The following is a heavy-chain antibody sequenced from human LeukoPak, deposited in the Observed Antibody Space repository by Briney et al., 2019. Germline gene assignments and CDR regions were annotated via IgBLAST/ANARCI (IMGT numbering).Heavy chain of an antibody. D-gene: IGHD3-9*01. V-gene: IGHV1-2*02. CDR3: ARGAGYYDFLTGWVHTGAFAFDI. CDR2: INPNSGGT. J-gene: IGHJ3*02. CDR1: GYTFTGYY. Sequence: ASVKVSCKASGYTFTGYYMHWVRQAPGQGLEWMGWINPNSGGTNYAQNFQGRVTMTRDTSINTAYMELSRLRSDDTAVYYCARGAGYYDFLTGWVHTGAFAFDIWGQGTMVTVSS.